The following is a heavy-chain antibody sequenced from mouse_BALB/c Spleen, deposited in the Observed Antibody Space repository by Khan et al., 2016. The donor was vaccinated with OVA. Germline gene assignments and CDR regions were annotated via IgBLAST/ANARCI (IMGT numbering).Heavy chain of an antibody. J-gene: IGHJ2*01. CDR3: ARGNYYGYYFDY. D-gene: IGHD1-1*01. V-gene: IGHV3-2*02. Sequence: VQLQQSGPGLVKPSQSLSLTCTVTGYSITSGYAWNWIRQFPGNKLEWMGYISNSGVTSYTPSLKSRISITRDKSKNQFFLHMNAVTTKDTASYYCARGNYYGYYFDYGGQGTTLTVSS. CDR2: ISNSGVT. CDR1: GYSITSGYA.